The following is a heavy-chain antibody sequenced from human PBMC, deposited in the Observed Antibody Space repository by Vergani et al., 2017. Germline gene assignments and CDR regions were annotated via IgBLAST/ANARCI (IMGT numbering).Heavy chain of an antibody. V-gene: IGHV3-30*18. CDR2: ISNDGSKK. CDR3: AKAGSVTSGGLQYNFYMDV. Sequence: QVQLAESGGGRVQPGRSLRLSCAASGFSFSSHAIHRVRQAPGKGLEWVAVISNDGSKKYYADSVKGRFTISRDNSKNTLDLQMNSLRTQDTAVYYCAKAGSVTSGGLQYNFYMDVWGKGNPGHRLL. D-gene: IGHD3-10*01. CDR1: GFSFSSHA. J-gene: IGHJ6*03.